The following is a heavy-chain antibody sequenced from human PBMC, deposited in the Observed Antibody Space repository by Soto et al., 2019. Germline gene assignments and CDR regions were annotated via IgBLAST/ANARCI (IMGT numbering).Heavy chain of an antibody. Sequence: ASVKVSCKASGYTFTSYAMHWVRQAPGQRLEWMGWINAGNGNTKYSQKFQGRVTITRDTSASTAYMELSSLRSEDTAVYYCAYTTVTTHGYYYMDAWGKRTTVTGSS. CDR1: GYTFTSYA. CDR3: AYTTVTTHGYYYMDA. J-gene: IGHJ6*03. CDR2: INAGNGNT. D-gene: IGHD4-17*01. V-gene: IGHV1-3*01.